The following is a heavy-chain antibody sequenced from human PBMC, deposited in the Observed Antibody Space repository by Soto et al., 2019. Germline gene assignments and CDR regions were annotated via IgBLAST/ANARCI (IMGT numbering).Heavy chain of an antibody. CDR1: GGTFSSYA. CDR2: IIPIFGTA. V-gene: IGHV1-69*01. CDR3: ARDKVGGXXXXYNDPFGYYYGMDV. Sequence: QVQLVQSGAEVKKPGSSVKVSCKASGGTFSSYAISWVRQAPGQGLEWMGGIIPIFGTANYAQKFQGRVTITADESTSTAYMELSSLRSEDTAVYYCARDKVGGXXXXYNDPFGYYYGMDVWGQGTTVTVSS. J-gene: IGHJ6*02. D-gene: IGHD3-3*01.